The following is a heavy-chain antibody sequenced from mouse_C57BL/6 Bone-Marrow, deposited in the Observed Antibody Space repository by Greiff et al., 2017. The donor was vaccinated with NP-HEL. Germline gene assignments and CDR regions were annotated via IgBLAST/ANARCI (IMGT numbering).Heavy chain of an antibody. CDR1: GYTFTSYW. D-gene: IGHD1-1*01. CDR2: IDPSDSYT. J-gene: IGHJ1*03. CDR3: ARPPLHVYGDWYFDV. V-gene: IGHV1-69*01. Sequence: QVQLQQPGAELVMPGASVKLSCKASGYTFTSYWMHWVKQRPGQGLEWIGEIDPSDSYTNYNQKFKGKSTLTVDKSSSTAYMQLSSLTSEDSAVYYCARPPLHVYGDWYFDVWGTGTTVTVSS.